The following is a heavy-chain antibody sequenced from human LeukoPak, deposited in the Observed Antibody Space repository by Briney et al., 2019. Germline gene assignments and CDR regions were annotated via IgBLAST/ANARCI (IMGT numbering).Heavy chain of an antibody. CDR3: ARGALTFGGVIAHNWFDP. V-gene: IGHV1-2*02. Sequence: ASVKVSCKASGYTFTGYYMHWVRQAPGQGLEWMGWINPNSGGTNYVQKFQGRVTMTRDTSISTAYMELSRLRSDDTAVYYCARGALTFGGVIAHNWFDPWGQGTLVTVSS. J-gene: IGHJ5*02. CDR2: INPNSGGT. CDR1: GYTFTGYY. D-gene: IGHD3-16*02.